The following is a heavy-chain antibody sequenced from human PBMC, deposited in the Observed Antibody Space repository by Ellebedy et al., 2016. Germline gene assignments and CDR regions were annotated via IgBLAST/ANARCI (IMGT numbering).Heavy chain of an antibody. Sequence: SETLSLTCTVSGGSISSSAYYWVWIRQPPGMGLEWIGSIYYGGTTYYNPSLQSRVTISVDTSKNPFSLKLSSVTAADTAVYYCVRRGLTAVPSWGQGTLVTVSS. CDR1: GGSISSSAYY. D-gene: IGHD4-17*01. CDR2: IYYGGTT. J-gene: IGHJ4*02. V-gene: IGHV4-39*07. CDR3: VRRGLTAVPS.